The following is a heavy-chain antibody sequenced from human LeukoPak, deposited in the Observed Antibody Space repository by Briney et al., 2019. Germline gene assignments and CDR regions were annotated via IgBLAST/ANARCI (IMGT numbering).Heavy chain of an antibody. CDR1: GYTFTGYY. V-gene: IGHV1-8*02. CDR3: ARGFNVLTGDYRFDL. D-gene: IGHD3-9*01. J-gene: IGHJ4*02. Sequence: GASVKVSCKASGYTFTGYYMHWVRQAPGQGLEWMGWMNPNSGNTDYAQKFQGRVTMTRNTSISTAYMELSSLTSEDTAVYYCARGFNVLTGDYRFDLWGQGTLVTVSS. CDR2: MNPNSGNT.